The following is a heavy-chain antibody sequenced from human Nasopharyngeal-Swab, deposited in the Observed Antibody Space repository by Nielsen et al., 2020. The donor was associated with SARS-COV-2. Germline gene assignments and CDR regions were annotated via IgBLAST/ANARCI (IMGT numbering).Heavy chain of an antibody. Sequence: GESLKISCAASGFTFSSYAMSWVRQAPGKELEWVSAISGSGGSTYYADSVKGRFTISRDNSKNTLYLQMNSLRAEDTAVYYCAKDSSPVRYYYYGMDVWGQGTTVTVSS. J-gene: IGHJ6*02. CDR2: ISGSGGST. CDR1: GFTFSSYA. D-gene: IGHD6-13*01. CDR3: AKDSSPVRYYYYGMDV. V-gene: IGHV3-23*01.